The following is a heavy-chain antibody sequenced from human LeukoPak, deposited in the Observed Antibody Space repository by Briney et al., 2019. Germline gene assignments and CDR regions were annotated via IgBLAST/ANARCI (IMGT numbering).Heavy chain of an antibody. CDR2: INPNSGGT. CDR1: GYTFTGYY. J-gene: IGHJ6*02. Sequence: AAVKVSCKSSGYTFTGYYMHWVRQAPGQGLEWMGWINPNSGGTNYAQKFQGRVTVTRDTSISAAYMELSRLRSDDPTVYYCARASCSGGICYGGLFIGVWGQGTTVTV. D-gene: IGHD2-15*01. CDR3: ARASCSGGICYGGLFIGV. V-gene: IGHV1-2*02.